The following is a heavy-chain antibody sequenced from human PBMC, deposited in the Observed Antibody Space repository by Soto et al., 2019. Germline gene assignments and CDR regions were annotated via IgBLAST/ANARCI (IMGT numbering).Heavy chain of an antibody. CDR3: AKRLFAIVVVGGYDI. J-gene: IGHJ3*02. D-gene: IGHD5-18*01. CDR1: GFTFSTYA. V-gene: IGHV3-23*01. Sequence: GGSLRLSCAASGFTFSTYAMSWVRQAPGKGLEWVSALSAGGGSTYYADSVKGRFTISRDNSKNTLFLEMNSLRVEDTAVYYCAKRLFAIVVVGGYDIWGQGTKVTVSS. CDR2: LSAGGGST.